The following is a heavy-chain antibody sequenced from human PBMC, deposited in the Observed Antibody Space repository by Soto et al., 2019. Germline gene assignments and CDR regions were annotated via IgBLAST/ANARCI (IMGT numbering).Heavy chain of an antibody. Sequence: GGSLRLSCAASGFTFSSYSMNWVRQAPGKGLEWVSYISSSSSTIYYADSVKGRFTISRDNAKNSLYLQMNSLRAEDTAVYYCARGRGLGTHPRYFDYWGQGTLVTVSS. D-gene: IGHD7-27*01. CDR1: GFTFSSYS. CDR2: ISSSSSTI. CDR3: ARGRGLGTHPRYFDY. V-gene: IGHV3-48*04. J-gene: IGHJ4*02.